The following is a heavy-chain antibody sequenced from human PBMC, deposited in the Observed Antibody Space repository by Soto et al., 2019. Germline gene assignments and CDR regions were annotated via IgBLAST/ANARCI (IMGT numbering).Heavy chain of an antibody. CDR2: IYYSGST. V-gene: IGHV4-39*01. CDR3: ARLEVAAAGFDP. CDR1: GGSISSSSYY. D-gene: IGHD6-13*01. Sequence: SETLSLTCTVSGGSISSSSYYWGWIRQPPGKGLEWIGSIYYSGSTYYNPSPKSRVTISVDTSKNQFSLKLSSVTAADTAVYYCARLEVAAAGFDPWGQGTLVTVSS. J-gene: IGHJ5*02.